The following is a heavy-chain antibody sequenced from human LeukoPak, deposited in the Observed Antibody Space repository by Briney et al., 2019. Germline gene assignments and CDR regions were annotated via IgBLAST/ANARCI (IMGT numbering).Heavy chain of an antibody. V-gene: IGHV4-31*03. D-gene: IGHD6-13*01. CDR2: IYYSGST. Sequence: SETLSLTCTVSGGSISSGGYYWSWIRQHPGKGLEWIGYIYYSGSTYYNPSLKSRVTISVDTSRNQFSLKLSSVTAADTAVYYCARVQGHSSSWTEYFQHWGQGTLVTVSS. CDR3: ARVQGHSSSWTEYFQH. CDR1: GGSISSGGYY. J-gene: IGHJ1*01.